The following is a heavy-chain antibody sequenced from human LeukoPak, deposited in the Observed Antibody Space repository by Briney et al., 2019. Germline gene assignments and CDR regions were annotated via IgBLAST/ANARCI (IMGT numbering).Heavy chain of an antibody. V-gene: IGHV1-18*01. Sequence: ASVMRSCEPSRYTFPRYVVCSVRAAPGQGLEWMGWISAYNGNTNYAQKLQGRVTMTTDTSPSTAYIVLRGLSSDDTAVYCFARRPYIAVVVDAEYTFDYWGQGTLVTVSS. CDR3: ARRPYIAVVVDAEYTFDY. D-gene: IGHD2-15*01. CDR1: RYTFPRYV. J-gene: IGHJ4*02. CDR2: ISAYNGNT.